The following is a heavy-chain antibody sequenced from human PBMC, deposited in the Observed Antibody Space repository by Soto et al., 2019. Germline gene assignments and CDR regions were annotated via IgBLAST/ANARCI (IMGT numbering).Heavy chain of an antibody. CDR3: ARGGNTNWRYFDY. V-gene: IGHV3-72*01. CDR2: TRNRANRHTT. Sequence: EVQLVESGGGLVQPGGSLRLSCAASGFTLSDYYMDWLRQAPGEGLEWVGRTRNRANRHTTEYAASVKGRFTISRDDSSNSLYLQINSLKTEDTAVYYCARGGNTNWRYFDYWCQGTLVTVSS. J-gene: IGHJ4*02. D-gene: IGHD1-1*01. CDR1: GFTLSDYY.